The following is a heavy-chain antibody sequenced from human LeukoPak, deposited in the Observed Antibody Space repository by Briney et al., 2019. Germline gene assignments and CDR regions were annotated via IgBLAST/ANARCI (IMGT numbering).Heavy chain of an antibody. CDR3: ARGGGVATIKFLAFDY. CDR2: ISGSGGST. V-gene: IGHV3-23*01. CDR1: GFTFSSYA. J-gene: IGHJ4*02. Sequence: GGSLRLSCAASGFTFSSYAMSWVRQAPGKGLEWVSAISGSGGSTYYADSVKGRFTISRDNSKNTLYLQMNSLRAEDTAVYYCARGGGVATIKFLAFDYWGQGTLVTVSS. D-gene: IGHD5-12*01.